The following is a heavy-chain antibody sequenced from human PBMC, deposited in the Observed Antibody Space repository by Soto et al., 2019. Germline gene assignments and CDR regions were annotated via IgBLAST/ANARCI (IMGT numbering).Heavy chain of an antibody. D-gene: IGHD3-22*01. CDR2: ISYDGSNK. CDR1: GFTFSSYA. J-gene: IGHJ4*02. V-gene: IGHV3-30-3*01. Sequence: GGSLRLSCAASGFTFSSYAIHWVRQAPGKGLEWVAVISYDGSNKYYADSVKGRFTISRDNSKNTLYLQMNSLRAEDTAVYYCARDQGYYYDSSGYDSPYFDYSGQGTLVTVSS. CDR3: ARDQGYYYDSSGYDSPYFDY.